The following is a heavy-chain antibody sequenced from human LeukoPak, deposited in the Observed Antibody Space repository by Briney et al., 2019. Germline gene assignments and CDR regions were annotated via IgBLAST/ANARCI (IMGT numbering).Heavy chain of an antibody. CDR2: IYYSGST. J-gene: IGHJ4*02. CDR3: ARRVFPDYFDY. Sequence: PSETLSLTCTVSGGSISSYYWSWIRQPPGKGLEWVGYIYYSGSTNYNPSLKSRVTISVDTSKTQFSLKLSSVTAADTAIYYCARRVFPDYFDYWGQGTLVTVSS. V-gene: IGHV4-59*08. CDR1: GGSISSYY. D-gene: IGHD6-13*01.